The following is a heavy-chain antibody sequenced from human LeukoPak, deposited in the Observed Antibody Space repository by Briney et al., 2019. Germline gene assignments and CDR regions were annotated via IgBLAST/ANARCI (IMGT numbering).Heavy chain of an antibody. Sequence: PGGSLRLSCAASGFTFSNAWMSWVRQAPGKGLEWVGRIKSKTDGGTTDYAAPVKGRFTISRDDSKNTLYLQMNSLKTEYTAVYYCTTGLYDSSGYYQRWFDPWGQGTLVTVSS. V-gene: IGHV3-15*01. CDR2: IKSKTDGGTT. D-gene: IGHD3-22*01. CDR3: TTGLYDSSGYYQRWFDP. CDR1: GFTFSNAW. J-gene: IGHJ5*02.